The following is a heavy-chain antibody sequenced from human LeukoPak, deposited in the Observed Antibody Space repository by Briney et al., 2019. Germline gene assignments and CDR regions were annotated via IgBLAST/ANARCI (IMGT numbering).Heavy chain of an antibody. D-gene: IGHD3-10*01. CDR2: ISGSGDST. Sequence: GGSLRLSCAASGFTFSSNSMTWVRQTPGKGLEWLSGISGSGDSTFYADSVKSRFTIPRANSRNTSYLQIASLRHEETAVYCCTKWSGFSDDWGQGTLVTGSS. CDR3: TKWSGFSDD. CDR1: GFTFSSNS. J-gene: IGHJ4*02. V-gene: IGHV3-23*01.